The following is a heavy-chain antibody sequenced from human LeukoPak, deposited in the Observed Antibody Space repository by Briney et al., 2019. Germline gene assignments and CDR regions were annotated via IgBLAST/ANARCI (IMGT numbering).Heavy chain of an antibody. CDR1: GFTFSSYS. J-gene: IGHJ4*02. D-gene: IGHD6-13*01. V-gene: IGHV3-21*01. Sequence: GGSLRLSCAASGFTFSSYSMNWVRQAPGKGLEWVSSISSSSSYIYYADSVKGRFTISRDSAKNSLYLQMNSLRAEDTAVYYCARDPGSSWYGGLDYWGQGTLVTVSS. CDR2: ISSSSSYI. CDR3: ARDPGSSWYGGLDY.